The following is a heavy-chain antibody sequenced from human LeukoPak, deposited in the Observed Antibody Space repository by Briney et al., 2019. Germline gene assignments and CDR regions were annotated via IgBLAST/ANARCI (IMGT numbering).Heavy chain of an antibody. V-gene: IGHV4-39*01. CDR1: ACCSSSSSHD. CDR3: VRTAGYFDY. Sequence: SETVSLNCTVAACCSSSSSHDWGWIRQPPGKGLEWIGSIHYSENTYYNPSLKSRVTISVDTSKNQFSLKLSSLTAADTAVYYCVRTAGYFDYWGQGTLVTVSS. J-gene: IGHJ4*02. CDR2: IHYSENT. D-gene: IGHD6-25*01.